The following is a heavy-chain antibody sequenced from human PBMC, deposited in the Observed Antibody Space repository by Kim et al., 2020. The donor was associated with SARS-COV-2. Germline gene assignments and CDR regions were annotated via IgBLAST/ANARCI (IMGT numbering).Heavy chain of an antibody. D-gene: IGHD4-17*01. CDR3: VRFPARLAN. V-gene: IGHV4-4*09. Sequence: SETLSLTCTVSGGSMDTYYWSWIRQFPGKGLEWIGYIQDSGNTNYNPSLDSRITILLEKSKSQFFLTLTSVTAADTAIYYCVRFPARLANWGRGMLVTVS. CDR1: GGSMDTYY. J-gene: IGHJ4*01. CDR2: IQDSGNT.